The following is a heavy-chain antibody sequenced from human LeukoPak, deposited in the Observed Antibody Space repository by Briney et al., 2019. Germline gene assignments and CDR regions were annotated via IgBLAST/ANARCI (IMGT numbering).Heavy chain of an antibody. J-gene: IGHJ3*02. CDR2: IYYSGST. Sequence: SETLSLTCTVSGGSISSGGYYWSWIRQHPGKGLEWIGYIYYSGSTYYNPSLKSRVTISVDTSKNQFSLKLSSVTAADTAVYYCAREEAYCGGDCYSGLDIWGQGAMVTVSS. CDR1: GGSISSGGYY. V-gene: IGHV4-31*03. CDR3: AREEAYCGGDCYSGLDI. D-gene: IGHD2-21*02.